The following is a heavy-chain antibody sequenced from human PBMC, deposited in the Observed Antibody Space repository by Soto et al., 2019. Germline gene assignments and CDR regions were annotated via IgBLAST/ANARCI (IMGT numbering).Heavy chain of an antibody. CDR3: ARYDYSNLDY. CDR1: GFIFSSYS. J-gene: IGHJ4*02. D-gene: IGHD4-4*01. V-gene: IGHV3-21*01. CDR2: ISSSSSYI. Sequence: EVQLVESGGGLVKPGWSLRLSCAASGFIFSSYSMNLVRQAPGKGLEWVSSISSSSSYIYYADSVKGRFTIYRDNAKNSLYLQMNSLRAEDTAVYYCARYDYSNLDYWGQGTLVTVSS.